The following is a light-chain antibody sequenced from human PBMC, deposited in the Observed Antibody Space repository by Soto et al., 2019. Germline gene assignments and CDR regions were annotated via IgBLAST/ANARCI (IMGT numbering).Light chain of an antibody. Sequence: DIQMTQSPSSLSASLGDRVTITCRASQTINNYLHWYQQRPGEAPKLLIYSASNLQTGVPPGFSGSGSGTHFTLTISSLQPEDFATYYCQQSSSTPHTFGQGTIVEIK. CDR1: QTINNY. CDR2: SAS. V-gene: IGKV1-39*01. J-gene: IGKJ2*01. CDR3: QQSSSTPHT.